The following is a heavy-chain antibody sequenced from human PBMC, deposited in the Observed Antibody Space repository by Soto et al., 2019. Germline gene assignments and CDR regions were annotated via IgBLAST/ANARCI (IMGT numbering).Heavy chain of an antibody. CDR2: ISSNGGST. CDR1: VFTFRSYA. CDR3: ARGGYRNPYYYYYGMDV. Sequence: GSLRISCAASVFTFRSYAMHWVRQAPGKGLEYVSAISSNGGSTYYADSVKGRFTISRDNSKNTLYLQMGSLRAEDMAVYYCARGGYRNPYYYYYGMDVWGQGTTVTVSS. J-gene: IGHJ6*02. V-gene: IGHV3-64*02. D-gene: IGHD5-18*01.